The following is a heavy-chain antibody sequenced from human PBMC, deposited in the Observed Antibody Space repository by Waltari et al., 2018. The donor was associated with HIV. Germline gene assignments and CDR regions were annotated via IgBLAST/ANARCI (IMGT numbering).Heavy chain of an antibody. CDR1: GSTFSRYA. Sequence: EVQLLESGGGLVQPGGSLRLSCAASGSTFSRYALGWVRQAPGKGLQWVSIISGSGSTTYSADSVKGRVTISRDNSENTLYLQINSLRAEDTAVYYCAKGAFDMVVVSALDSWGHGTLVTVSS. CDR3: AKGAFDMVVVSALDS. J-gene: IGHJ5*01. CDR2: ISGSGSTT. D-gene: IGHD2-21*01. V-gene: IGHV3-23*01.